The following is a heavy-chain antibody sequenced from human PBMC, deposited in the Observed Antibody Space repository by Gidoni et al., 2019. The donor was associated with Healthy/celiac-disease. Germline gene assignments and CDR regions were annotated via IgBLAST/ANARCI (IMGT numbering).Heavy chain of an antibody. CDR1: GGSFSGYY. D-gene: IGHD3-10*01. J-gene: IGHJ5*02. CDR3: ARGLDYYYGSGSYHGRFDP. V-gene: IGHV4-34*01. CDR2: INHSGST. Sequence: QVQLQQWGAGLLKPSETLSLTCAVYGGSFSGYYWSWIRQPPGKGLEWIGEINHSGSTNYNPSLKSRVTISVDTSKNHFSLKLSSVTAADTAVYYCARGLDYYYGSGSYHGRFDPWGQGTLVTVSS.